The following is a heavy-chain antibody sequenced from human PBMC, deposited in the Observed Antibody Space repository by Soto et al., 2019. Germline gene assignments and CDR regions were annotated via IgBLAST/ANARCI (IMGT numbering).Heavy chain of an antibody. CDR3: ARHDGPYGVVSRFVAEDDAFDI. Sequence: PSETLSLTCSVSGGSISSSSYYWGWIRQPPGKGLEWIGSIYYSGSTYYNPSLKSRVTISVDTSKNQFSLKLSSVTAADTAVYYCARHDGPYGVVSRFVAEDDAFDIWGQGTMVTVSS. CDR1: GGSISSSSYY. CDR2: IYYSGST. J-gene: IGHJ3*02. V-gene: IGHV4-39*01. D-gene: IGHD4-17*01.